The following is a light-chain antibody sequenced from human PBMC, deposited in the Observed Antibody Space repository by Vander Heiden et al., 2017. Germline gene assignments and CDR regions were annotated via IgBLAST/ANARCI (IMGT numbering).Light chain of an antibody. CDR2: SNN. CDR1: SSNIGSNS. J-gene: IGLJ2*01. V-gene: IGLV1-47*01. CDR3: AAWDDSLSGHVV. Sequence: QSVLTQPLSASGNPGQRLTISSSGSSSNIGSNSVYWYHQLPGTTPKLLIYSNNQRPSGVPDRFSCSKSGTSASLAISGLRSEDEADYYCAAWDDSLSGHVVFGGGTKLTVL.